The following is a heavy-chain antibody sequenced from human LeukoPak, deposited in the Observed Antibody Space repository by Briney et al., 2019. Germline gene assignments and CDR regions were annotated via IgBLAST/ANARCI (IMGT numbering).Heavy chain of an antibody. V-gene: IGHV3-30*18. J-gene: IGHJ6*02. Sequence: PGRSLRLSCAASGFTFSSYGMHWFRQAPGKGLEWVAVISYDGSNKYYADSVKGRFTISRDNSKNTLYLQMNSLRAEDTAVYYCAKELVATGVLGLYYYYGMDVWGQGTTVTVSS. CDR3: AKELVATGVLGLYYYYGMDV. D-gene: IGHD5-12*01. CDR1: GFTFSSYG. CDR2: ISYDGSNK.